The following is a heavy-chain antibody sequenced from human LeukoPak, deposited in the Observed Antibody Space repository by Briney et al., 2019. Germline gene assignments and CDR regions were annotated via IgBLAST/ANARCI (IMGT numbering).Heavy chain of an antibody. J-gene: IGHJ6*03. V-gene: IGHV3-30-3*01. CDR1: GFTFRSYA. Sequence: GGSLRLSCAASGFTFRSYAMHWVRQAPGKGLEWVVIISYDGSNKYYTDSVKGRFTISRDNSKNTLYLQMNSLRAEDTAVYYCAKGRGWEASYYYYYMDVWGKGTTVTISS. D-gene: IGHD1-26*01. CDR2: ISYDGSNK. CDR3: AKGRGWEASYYYYYMDV.